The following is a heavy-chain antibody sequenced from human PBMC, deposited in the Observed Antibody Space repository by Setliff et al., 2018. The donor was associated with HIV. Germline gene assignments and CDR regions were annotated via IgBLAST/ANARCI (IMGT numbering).Heavy chain of an antibody. CDR1: GYTFTNYG. CDR2: ISAYNGNT. J-gene: IGHJ3*02. D-gene: IGHD1-26*01. V-gene: IGHV1-18*01. Sequence: ASVKVSCKASGYTFTNYGISWVRQAPGQGLEWMGWISAYNGNTNYAQKLQDRVTMTTDTSTSTAYMELRSLRSDDTAVYCCARILVGVDDAFDIRGQGTMVTVS. CDR3: ARILVGVDDAFDI.